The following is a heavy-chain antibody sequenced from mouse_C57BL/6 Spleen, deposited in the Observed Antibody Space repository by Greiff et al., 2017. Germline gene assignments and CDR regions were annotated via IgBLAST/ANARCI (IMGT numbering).Heavy chain of an antibody. CDR3: ARYYSNSYWYFDV. J-gene: IGHJ1*03. D-gene: IGHD2-5*01. V-gene: IGHV1-53*01. CDR1: GYTFTSYW. CDR2: INPSNGGT. Sequence: QVQLKQPGTELVKPGASVKLSCKASGYTFTSYWMHWVQQRPGQGLEWIGNINPSNGGTNYNEKFKSKATLTVDKSSSTAYMQLSSLTSEDSAVYYCARYYSNSYWYFDVWGTGTTVTVSS.